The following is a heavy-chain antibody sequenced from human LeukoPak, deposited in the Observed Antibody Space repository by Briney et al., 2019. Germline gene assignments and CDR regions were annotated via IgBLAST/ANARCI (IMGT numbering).Heavy chain of an antibody. CDR3: AKASRYYSDNDAFDI. J-gene: IGHJ3*02. Sequence: PGGSLRLSCAASGFTFDDYAMHWVRQAPGKGLEWVSLISWDGGIIYYADSVKGRFTISRDNSKNSLYLQMNSLRTEDTTLYYCAKASRYYSDNDAFDIWGQGTMVTVSS. CDR2: ISWDGGII. CDR1: GFTFDDYA. D-gene: IGHD3-22*01. V-gene: IGHV3-43D*03.